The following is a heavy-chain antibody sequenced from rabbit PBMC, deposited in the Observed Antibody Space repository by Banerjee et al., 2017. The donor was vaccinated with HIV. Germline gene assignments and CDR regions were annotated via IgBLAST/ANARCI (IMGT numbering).Heavy chain of an antibody. Sequence: QSLEESGGDLVKPEGSLTLTCTASGFSFSSGYYMCWVRQAPGKGLEWIACIVPGSSGSTYYASWAKGRFTISKTSSTTLTLEMTSLTAADTATYFCARSASDYYTFNLWGPGTLVTVS. V-gene: IGHV1S40*01. D-gene: IGHD1-1*01. CDR2: IVPGSSGST. CDR3: ARSASDYYTFNL. CDR1: GFSFSSGYY. J-gene: IGHJ4*01.